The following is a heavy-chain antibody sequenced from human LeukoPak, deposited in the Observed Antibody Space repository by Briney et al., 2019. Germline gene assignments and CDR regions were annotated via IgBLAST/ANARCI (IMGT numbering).Heavy chain of an antibody. CDR1: GYTFTSYD. J-gene: IGHJ4*02. CDR3: ARGRGVTGIPPFDY. Sequence: GASVKVSCKASGYTFTSYDINWVRQATGQGLEWMGWMNPNSGNTGYAQKFQGRVTMTRNTSISTAYMELSSLRSDDTAVYYCARGRGVTGIPPFDYWGQGTLVTVSS. V-gene: IGHV1-8*01. D-gene: IGHD1-14*01. CDR2: MNPNSGNT.